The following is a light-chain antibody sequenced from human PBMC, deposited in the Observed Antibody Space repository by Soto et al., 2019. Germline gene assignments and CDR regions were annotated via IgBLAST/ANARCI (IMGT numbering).Light chain of an antibody. CDR1: SSDVGAYDF. CDR2: DVT. CDR3: ISYTTRSTLV. J-gene: IGLJ2*01. V-gene: IGLV2-14*01. Sequence: QSALTQPASVSGSPGQSITISCTGTSSDVGAYDFVSWYQHYPGKAPKLVTFDVTHRPPGISDRFSGSKSANTASLTISGLQAEDQDFYYCISYTTRSTLVFGGGTKVTVL.